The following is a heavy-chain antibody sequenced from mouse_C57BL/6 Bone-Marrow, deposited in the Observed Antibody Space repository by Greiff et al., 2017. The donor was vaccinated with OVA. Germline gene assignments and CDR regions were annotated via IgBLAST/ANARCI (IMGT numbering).Heavy chain of an antibody. CDR3: ARGGLRLLSWFAY. CDR1: GYAFSSSW. CDR2: IYPGDGDT. Sequence: QVQLKESGPELVKPGASVKISCKASGYAFSSSWMNWVKQRPGKGLEWIGRIYPGDGDTNYNGKFKGKATLTADKSSSTAYMQLSSLTSEDSAVYFCARGGLRLLSWFAYWGQGTLVTVSA. D-gene: IGHD2-4*01. J-gene: IGHJ3*01. V-gene: IGHV1-82*01.